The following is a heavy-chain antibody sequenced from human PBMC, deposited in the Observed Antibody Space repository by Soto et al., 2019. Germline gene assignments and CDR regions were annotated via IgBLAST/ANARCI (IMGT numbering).Heavy chain of an antibody. V-gene: IGHV5-51*01. CDR2: IYPGDSDT. CDR3: ARQRGQLSYSYGLDA. J-gene: IGHJ6*02. Sequence: GESLKISCKGSGYSFTSYWIGWVRQMPGKGLEWMGIIYPGDSDTRYSPSFQGQVTISADKSISTAYLQWSSLKASDTAMYYCARQRGQLSYSYGLDAWGQGTTVTVSS. D-gene: IGHD1-1*01. CDR1: GYSFTSYW.